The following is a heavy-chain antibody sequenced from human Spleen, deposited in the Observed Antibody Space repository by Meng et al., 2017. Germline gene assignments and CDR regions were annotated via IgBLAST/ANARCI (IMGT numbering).Heavy chain of an antibody. CDR3: VSSRYLTRLCITVLVAGIVVVPAAMPTYYYYYGMDV. CDR1: GFTFSNSD. CDR2: VRWNGSRT. Sequence: GESLKISCAASGFTFSNSDMNWVHQAPGKGLEWVSGVRWNGSRTHYADSVKGRFIISRDNSRNTLYLQTNSLRAEDTAVYYCVSSRYLTRLCITVLVAGIVVVPAAMPTYYYYYGMDVWGQGNTVTVSS. V-gene: IGHV3-35*01. D-gene: IGHD2-2*01. J-gene: IGHJ6*02.